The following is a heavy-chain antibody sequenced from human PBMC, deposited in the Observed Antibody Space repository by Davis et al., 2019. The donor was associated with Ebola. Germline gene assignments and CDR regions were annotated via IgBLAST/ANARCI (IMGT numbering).Heavy chain of an antibody. Sequence: SVKVSCKASGGTFRNSIISWVRQAPGQGLEWMGGVILVFGTITYAERFQGRVTITADESTNTVYMELTSLGAEDTAVYYCAREGYFYESDGQKNFFDIWGQGTMVTVSS. CDR1: GGTFRNSI. CDR2: VILVFGTI. D-gene: IGHD3-22*01. J-gene: IGHJ3*02. CDR3: AREGYFYESDGQKNFFDI. V-gene: IGHV1-69*13.